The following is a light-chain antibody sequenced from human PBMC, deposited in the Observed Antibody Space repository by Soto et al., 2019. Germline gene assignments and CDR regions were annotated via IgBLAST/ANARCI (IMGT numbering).Light chain of an antibody. CDR1: SSDVGGYNY. V-gene: IGLV2-8*01. J-gene: IGLJ2*01. CDR3: TSYGGANTLV. Sequence: QPVLTQPPSASGSPGQSVTISCTGTSSDVGGYNYVSWYQQHPGKAPKLIIFEVTKRPSGVPDRFSGSKSANTASLTVSGLHAEDEADYYCTSYGGANTLVFGGGTKLTVL. CDR2: EVT.